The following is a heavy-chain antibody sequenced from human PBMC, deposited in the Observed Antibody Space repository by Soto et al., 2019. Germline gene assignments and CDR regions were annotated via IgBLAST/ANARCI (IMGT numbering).Heavy chain of an antibody. J-gene: IGHJ5*02. CDR2: ISLYSDGT. CDR3: ARVVPGAEAWFGP. V-gene: IGHV1-18*01. D-gene: IGHD2-2*01. CDR1: GYTFSNYG. Sequence: QVQLVQSGGEVKRPGASVKVSCKTSGYTFSNYGITWVRQATGQPLEWLGWISLYSDGTNYAQKFQGRVSMTTDTSTTTAYMELRSLRSDDTACYYCARVVPGAEAWFGPWGQGTLVTVSS.